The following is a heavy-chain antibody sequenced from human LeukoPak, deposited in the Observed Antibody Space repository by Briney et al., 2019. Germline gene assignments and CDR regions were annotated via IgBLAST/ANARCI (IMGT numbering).Heavy chain of an antibody. CDR1: GYSFTSYW. CDR2: IYPGDSDT. D-gene: IGHD1-1*01. J-gene: IGHJ6*03. V-gene: IGHV5-51*01. Sequence: GESLKISCKGSGYSFTSYWIGWVRQMPGKGLEWMGIIYPGDSDTRYSPSFQGQVTISADKSTSTAYLQWSSLKASDTAMYYCARLGTTGTTYYYYYYMDVWGKGTTVTVSS. CDR3: ARLGTTGTTYYYYYYMDV.